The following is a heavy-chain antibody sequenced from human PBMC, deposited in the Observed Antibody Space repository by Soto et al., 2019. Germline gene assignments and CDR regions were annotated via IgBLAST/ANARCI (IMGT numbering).Heavy chain of an antibody. V-gene: IGHV3-30-3*01. J-gene: IGHJ6*02. CDR3: ARDRAYDFWSGYLPYYYGMDV. Sequence: QVQLVESGGGVVQPGRSLRLSCAASGFTFSSYAMHWVRQAPGKGLGGVAVISYDGSNKYYADSVKGRFTISRDNSKNTLYLEMNSLRAEDTAVYYCARDRAYDFWSGYLPYYYGMDVWGQGTTVTVSS. CDR1: GFTFSSYA. D-gene: IGHD3-3*01. CDR2: ISYDGSNK.